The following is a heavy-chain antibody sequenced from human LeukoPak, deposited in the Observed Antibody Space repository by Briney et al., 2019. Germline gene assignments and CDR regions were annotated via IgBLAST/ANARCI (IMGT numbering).Heavy chain of an antibody. J-gene: IGHJ4*02. CDR1: GYTFTSYD. Sequence: RASVKVSCKASGYTFTSYDINWVRQATGQGLEWMGWMNPNSGNTGYAQKFQGRVTMTRNTSISTAYMELSSLRSEDTAVYYCARGMYDFWSGYWSARYFDYWGQGTLVTVSS. V-gene: IGHV1-8*01. CDR3: ARGMYDFWSGYWSARYFDY. D-gene: IGHD3-3*01. CDR2: MNPNSGNT.